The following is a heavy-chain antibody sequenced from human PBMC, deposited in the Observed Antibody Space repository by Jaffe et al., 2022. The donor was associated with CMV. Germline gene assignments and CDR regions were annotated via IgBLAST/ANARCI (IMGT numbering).Heavy chain of an antibody. CDR3: ARDLSGGYESGGLDL. CDR1: GFTLSGHT. Sequence: EVQLVESGGGLIQPGGSLRLSCSASGFTLSGHTMNWVRQAPGKGLEWVAYITPSSATIDYADSVRGRFTVSRDNAKNSLYLQASGLRDEDTAMYFCARDLSGGYESGGLDLWGQGTLVTVSS. V-gene: IGHV3-48*02. D-gene: IGHD5-12*01. CDR2: ITPSSATI. J-gene: IGHJ5*02.